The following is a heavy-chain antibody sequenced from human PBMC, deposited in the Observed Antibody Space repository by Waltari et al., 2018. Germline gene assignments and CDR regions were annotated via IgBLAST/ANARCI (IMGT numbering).Heavy chain of an antibody. J-gene: IGHJ1*01. V-gene: IGHV4-34*01. Sequence: QVQLQQWGAGLLKPSETLSLTCAVYGGSFSGYYWSWIRQPPGKGLEWIGEINHSGSTNYNPSLKSRVTISVDTAKNQFALKLSSVTAADTAVYYCARGIYDFWSGYFRGAEYFQHWGQGTLVTVSS. CDR3: ARGIYDFWSGYFRGAEYFQH. CDR1: GGSFSGYY. CDR2: INHSGST. D-gene: IGHD3-3*01.